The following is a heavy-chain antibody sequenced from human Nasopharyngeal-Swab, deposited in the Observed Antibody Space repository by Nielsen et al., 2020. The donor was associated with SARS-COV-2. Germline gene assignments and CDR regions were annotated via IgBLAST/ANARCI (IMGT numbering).Heavy chain of an antibody. V-gene: IGHV4-39*07. Sequence: GSLRLSCTVSGGSISSSSYYWGWIRQPPGKGLEWIGSIYYSGSTNYNPSLKSRVTISVDTSKNQFSLELSSVTAADTAVYYCARDHVGYCSGGSCSTGYYYYYYMDVWGKGTTVTVSS. J-gene: IGHJ6*03. CDR1: GGSISSSSYY. CDR3: ARDHVGYCSGGSCSTGYYYYYYMDV. CDR2: IYYSGST. D-gene: IGHD2-15*01.